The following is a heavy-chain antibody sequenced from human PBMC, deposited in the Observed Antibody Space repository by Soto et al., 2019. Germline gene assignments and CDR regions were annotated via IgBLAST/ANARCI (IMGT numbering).Heavy chain of an antibody. CDR2: INHSGST. D-gene: IGHD6-13*01. J-gene: IGHJ4*02. Sequence: PSETLSLTYAVYGGSFSGYYWSWIRQPPGKGLEWIGEINHSGSTNYNPSLKSRVTISVDTSKNQFSLKLSSVTAADTAVYYCARSGYSSSWYVDYWGQGTLVTVSS. V-gene: IGHV4-34*01. CDR3: ARSGYSSSWYVDY. CDR1: GGSFSGYY.